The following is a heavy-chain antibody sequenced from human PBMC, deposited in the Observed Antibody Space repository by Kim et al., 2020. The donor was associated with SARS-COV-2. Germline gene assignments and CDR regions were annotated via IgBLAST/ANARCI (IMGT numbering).Heavy chain of an antibody. CDR1: GFTFSSYA. CDR3: ARDYYDSSGYYGGYGMDV. V-gene: IGHV3-30*04. CDR2: ISYDGSNK. D-gene: IGHD3-22*01. J-gene: IGHJ6*01. Sequence: GGSLRLSCAASGFTFSSYAMHWVRQAPGKGLEWVAVISYDGSNKYYADSVKGRFTISRDNSKNTLYLQMNSLRAEDTAVYYCARDYYDSSGYYGGYGMDV.